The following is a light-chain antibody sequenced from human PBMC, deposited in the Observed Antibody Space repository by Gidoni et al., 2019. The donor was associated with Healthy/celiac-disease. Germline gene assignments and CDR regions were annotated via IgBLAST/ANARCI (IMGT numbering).Light chain of an antibody. CDR2: GAS. CDR1: QRVSSN. J-gene: IGKJ1*01. V-gene: IGKV3-15*01. CDR3: QQYNNWPRT. Sequence: EIVITQSPATLSVSPGERDTLSCRASQRVSSNLAWYQQKPGQAPRLLIYGASTRATGIPARFSGSGSGTEFTLTISSLQSEDFAVYYCQQYNNWPRTFGQGTKVEIK.